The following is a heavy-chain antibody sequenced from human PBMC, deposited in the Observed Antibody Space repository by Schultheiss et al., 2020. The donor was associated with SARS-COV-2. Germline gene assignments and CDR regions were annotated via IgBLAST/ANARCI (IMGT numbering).Heavy chain of an antibody. CDR2: TYYRSKWYN. V-gene: IGHV6-1*01. CDR3: ARDQGVRGVKGSNWFDP. D-gene: IGHD3-10*01. J-gene: IGHJ5*02. Sequence: SQTLSLTCAISGDSVSSNSAAWNWIRQSPSRGLEWLGRTYYRSKWYNDYAVSVKSRITINPDTSKNQFSLQLNSVTPEDTAVYYCARDQGVRGVKGSNWFDPWGQGTLVTVSS. CDR1: GDSVSSNSAA.